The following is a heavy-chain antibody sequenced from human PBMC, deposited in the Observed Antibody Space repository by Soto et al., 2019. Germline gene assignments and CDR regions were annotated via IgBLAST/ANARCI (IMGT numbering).Heavy chain of an antibody. Sequence: EVQLLESGGGLVQPGGSLRLSCAASGFTFSSYGMTWVRQAPGKGLEYVSSITGSSAGTFYADSVKGRFTISRDNSKNTLYLQLSSLRAEDTAIYFCAKDPNGDYVGAFDSWGQGSLVTVSS. CDR1: GFTFSSYG. CDR3: AKDPNGDYVGAFDS. V-gene: IGHV3-23*01. J-gene: IGHJ4*02. CDR2: ITGSSAGT. D-gene: IGHD4-17*01.